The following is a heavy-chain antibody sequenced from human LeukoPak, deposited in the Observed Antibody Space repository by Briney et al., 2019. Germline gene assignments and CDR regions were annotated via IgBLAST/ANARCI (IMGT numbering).Heavy chain of an antibody. D-gene: IGHD3-9*01. CDR2: IRYDGSNK. CDR3: ARPGYTAGYDI. J-gene: IGHJ3*02. V-gene: IGHV3-30*02. CDR1: GFTFSSYG. Sequence: PGGSLRLSCAASGFTFSSYGMHWVRQAPGKGLEWVAFIRYDGSNKYYADSVKGRFTISRAKNTLYLQMNSLRAEDTAVYYCARPGYTAGYDIWGQGTLVAVSS.